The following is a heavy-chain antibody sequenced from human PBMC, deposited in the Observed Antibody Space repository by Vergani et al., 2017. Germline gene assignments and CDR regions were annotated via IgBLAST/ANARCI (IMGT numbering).Heavy chain of an antibody. J-gene: IGHJ4*02. Sequence: QVQLVQSGAEVKKPGASVKVSCKASGYTFTSYYMHWVRQAPGQGLEWMGIINPSGGSTSYAQKFQGRVTMTRDTSTSTVYMELSSLRSEDTAVYYCAAVGAYYDFWSGYASFDYWGQGTLVTVSS. CDR3: AAVGAYYDFWSGYASFDY. D-gene: IGHD3-3*01. V-gene: IGHV1-46*01. CDR2: INPSGGST. CDR1: GYTFTSYY.